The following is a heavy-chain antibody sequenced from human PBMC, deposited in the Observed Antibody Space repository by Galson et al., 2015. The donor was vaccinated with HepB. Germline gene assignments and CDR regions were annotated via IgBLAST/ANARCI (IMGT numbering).Heavy chain of an antibody. CDR1: RFTFSISW. D-gene: IGHD5-18*01. V-gene: IGHV3-7*01. CDR3: ARLDTEGYFDY. J-gene: IGHJ4*02. CDR2: INQDESET. Sequence: SLRLSCAASRFTFSISWMSWVRQAPGKGLEWVANINQDESETYYVDSVKGRFTISRDNAKNSLYLQMNSLRAEDTAVYYCARLDTEGYFDYWGQGIRVTVSS.